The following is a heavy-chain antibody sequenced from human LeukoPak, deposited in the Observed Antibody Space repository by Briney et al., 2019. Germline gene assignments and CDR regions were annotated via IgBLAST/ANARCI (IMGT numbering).Heavy chain of an antibody. Sequence: PSQILSLTCTVSGGSISSSDYYWSWIRQPPGKGLEWIGFIYYSGGTFYNPSLKSRVTISVDTSKNQFSLQLSSVTAADTAVYYCASYSGYDLFDSWGQGTLVTVSS. CDR3: ASYSGYDLFDS. CDR2: IYYSGGT. CDR1: GGSISSSDYY. J-gene: IGHJ4*02. D-gene: IGHD5-12*01. V-gene: IGHV4-30-4*01.